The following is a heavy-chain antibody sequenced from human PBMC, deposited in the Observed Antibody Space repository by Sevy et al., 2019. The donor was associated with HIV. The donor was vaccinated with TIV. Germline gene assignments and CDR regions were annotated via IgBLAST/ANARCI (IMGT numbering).Heavy chain of an antibody. CDR2: ISSSDSTT. D-gene: IGHD3-22*01. V-gene: IGHV3-48*03. CDR1: GFTFSNYD. CDR3: VRNGGAYDAGFDP. J-gene: IGHJ5*02. Sequence: GGSLRLSCVASGFTFSNYDMNWVRQAPGKGLEWVSKISSSDSTTYYADSLKGRFTISRDNAKKSLYLQMNNLRAEDTALYYCVRNGGAYDAGFDPLGQGTLVTGSS.